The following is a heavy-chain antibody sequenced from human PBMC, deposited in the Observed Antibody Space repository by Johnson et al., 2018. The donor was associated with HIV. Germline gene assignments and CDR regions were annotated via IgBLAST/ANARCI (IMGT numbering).Heavy chain of an antibody. J-gene: IGHJ3*02. CDR2: LSGTGDST. CDR3: AKARGYSSSWYLGYDAFDI. CDR1: GFTFSDHA. Sequence: VQLVESGGGVVQPGRSLRLSCAASGFTFSDHAMHWVRQAPGKGLEWVSALSGTGDSTYYADSVKGRFTISRDNSKNTLYLQMNSLRAEDTALYYCAKARGYSSSWYLGYDAFDIWGQGTMVTVSS. D-gene: IGHD6-13*01. V-gene: IGHV3-23*04.